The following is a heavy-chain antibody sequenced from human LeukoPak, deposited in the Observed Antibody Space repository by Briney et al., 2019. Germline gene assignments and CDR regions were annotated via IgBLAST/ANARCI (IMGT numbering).Heavy chain of an antibody. CDR3: ARRYSWNDRGLDY. J-gene: IGHJ4*02. V-gene: IGHV3-64*01. D-gene: IGHD1-1*01. Sequence: GGSLRLSCAASGFTFSSYAMHWVRQAPGKGLEYVSAISSNGGSTYYANSVKGRFTISRDNSKNTLYLQMGSLRAEDMAVYYCARRYSWNDRGLDYWGQGTLVTVSS. CDR2: ISSNGGST. CDR1: GFTFSSYA.